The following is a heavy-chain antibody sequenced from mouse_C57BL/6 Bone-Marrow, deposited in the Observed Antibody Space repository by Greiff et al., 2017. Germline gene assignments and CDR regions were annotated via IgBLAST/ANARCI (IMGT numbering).Heavy chain of an antibody. J-gene: IGHJ3*01. Sequence: EVQGVESGAELVRPGASVKLSCTASGFNIKDDYMHWVKQRPEQGLEWIGWIDPENGDTEYASKFQGKATITADTSSNTAYLQLSSLTSEDTAVYYCTTYGYYPWFAYWGQGTLVTVSA. CDR3: TTYGYYPWFAY. CDR2: IDPENGDT. CDR1: GFNIKDDY. V-gene: IGHV14-4*01. D-gene: IGHD2-3*01.